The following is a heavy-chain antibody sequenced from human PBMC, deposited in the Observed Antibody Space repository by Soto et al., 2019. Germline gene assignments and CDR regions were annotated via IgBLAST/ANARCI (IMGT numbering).Heavy chain of an antibody. CDR1: GGSISSSNW. D-gene: IGHD5-18*01. J-gene: IGHJ4*02. CDR3: AREKSGGGGYSYGYDY. CDR2: IYHSGST. V-gene: IGHV4-4*02. Sequence: SETLSLTCAVSGGSISSSNWWSWVRQPPGKGLEWIGEIYHSGSTNYSPSLKSRVTISVDKSNNQFSLKLSSVTAADTAVYYCAREKSGGGGYSYGYDYWGQGTLVTVSS.